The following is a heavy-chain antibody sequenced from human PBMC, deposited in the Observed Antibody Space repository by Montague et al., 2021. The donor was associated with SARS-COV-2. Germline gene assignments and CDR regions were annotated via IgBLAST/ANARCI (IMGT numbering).Heavy chain of an antibody. D-gene: IGHD3-3*01. V-gene: IGHV4-31*03. Sequence: TLSLTCTVSGGSISSGGYYWSWIRQHPGKGLEWIGYIYYSGSTYYNPSLKSRVTISVDTSKNQFSLKLSSVTAADTAVYYCARAGNTIFGVVTHYDYWGQGTLVTVSS. J-gene: IGHJ4*02. CDR3: ARAGNTIFGVVTHYDY. CDR2: IYYSGST. CDR1: GGSISSGGYY.